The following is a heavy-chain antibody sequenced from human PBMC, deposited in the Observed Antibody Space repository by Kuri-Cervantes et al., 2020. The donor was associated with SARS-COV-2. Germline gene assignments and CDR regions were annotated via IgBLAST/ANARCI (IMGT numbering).Heavy chain of an antibody. CDR1: GYTFTSYD. CDR3: ARGGVGYCSSTSCLFYYGMDV. V-gene: IGHV1-18*01. J-gene: IGHJ6*02. D-gene: IGHD2-2*03. CDR2: ISAYNGNT. Sequence: ASVKVSCKASGYTFTSYDINWVRQAPGQGLEWMGWISAYNGNTNYAQKLQGRVTMTTDTSTSTAYMELRSLRSDDTAVYYCARGGVGYCSSTSCLFYYGMDVWGQGTTVTVSS.